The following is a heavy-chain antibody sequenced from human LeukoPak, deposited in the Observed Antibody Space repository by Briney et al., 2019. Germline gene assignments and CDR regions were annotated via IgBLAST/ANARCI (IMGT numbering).Heavy chain of an antibody. CDR3: AKAYSGYYYYYMDV. CDR2: IRYDGSNK. CDR1: GFTFSSYG. D-gene: IGHD2-21*01. Sequence: PGGSLRLSCAASGFTFSSYGMHWVRQAPGKGLEWVAFIRYDGSNKYFADSVKGRFTISRDNSKNTLYLQMNSLRAEDTAVYYCAKAYSGYYYYYMDVWGKGTTVTISS. V-gene: IGHV3-30*02. J-gene: IGHJ6*03.